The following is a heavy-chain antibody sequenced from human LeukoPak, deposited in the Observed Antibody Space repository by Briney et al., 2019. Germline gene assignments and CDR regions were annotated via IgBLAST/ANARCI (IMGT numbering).Heavy chain of an antibody. J-gene: IGHJ4*02. D-gene: IGHD1-26*01. V-gene: IGHV3-23*01. CDR3: AKDLVGASSYYFDY. CDR1: EFTFSSYA. CDR2: ISGSGGST. Sequence: GGSLRLSCAASEFTFSSYAMSWVRQAPGKGLEWVSAISGSGGSTYYADSVKGRFTISRDNSKNTLYLQMNSLRAEDTAVYYCAKDLVGASSYYFDYWGQGTLVTVSS.